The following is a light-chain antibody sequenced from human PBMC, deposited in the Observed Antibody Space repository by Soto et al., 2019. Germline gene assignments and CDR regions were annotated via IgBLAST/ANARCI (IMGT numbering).Light chain of an antibody. V-gene: IGKV1-12*01. J-gene: IGKJ4*01. CDR3: QQANSFPLT. CDR2: AAS. CDR1: QGISSW. Sequence: IQRTQSPSSVSASVGDTFTLTSRASQGISSWLAWYQKKPGKAPKLLIYAASSLQSGVPSRVSGSGSGTDFTLNISSLQPEDFATDYCQQANSFPLTVGEGTKVEIK.